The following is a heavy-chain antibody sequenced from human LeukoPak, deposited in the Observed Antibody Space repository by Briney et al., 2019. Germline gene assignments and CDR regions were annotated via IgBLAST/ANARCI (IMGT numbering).Heavy chain of an antibody. V-gene: IGHV3-66*01. CDR1: GFTVSSNY. Sequence: PGGSLRLSCAASGFTVSSNYMSWVRQAPGKGLEWVSVIYSGGSTYYADSVKGRFTISRDNSKNTLYLQMNSLRAEGTAVYYCARGSSGWYPIDYWGQGTLVTVSS. D-gene: IGHD6-19*01. J-gene: IGHJ4*02. CDR3: ARGSSGWYPIDY. CDR2: IYSGGST.